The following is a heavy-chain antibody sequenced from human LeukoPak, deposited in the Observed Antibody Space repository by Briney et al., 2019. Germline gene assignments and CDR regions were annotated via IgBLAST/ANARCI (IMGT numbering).Heavy chain of an antibody. J-gene: IGHJ4*02. D-gene: IGHD3-22*01. V-gene: IGHV3-74*01. CDR1: GFTFSSYW. CDR2: INSDGSST. Sequence: GGSLRLSCAASGFTFSSYWMHWVRQAPGKGLVWVSRINSDGSSTSYADSVKGRFTISRDNAKNTLYLQMNSLRAEDTAVYYCARGPPSPYHDSSGYLGDWGQGTLVTVSS. CDR3: ARGPPSPYHDSSGYLGD.